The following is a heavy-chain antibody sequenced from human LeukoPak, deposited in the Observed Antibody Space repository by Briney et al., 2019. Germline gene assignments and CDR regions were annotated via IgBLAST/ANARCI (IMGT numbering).Heavy chain of an antibody. CDR2: ITSSSSTI. Sequence: GGSLRLSCAASGFTFTSYTMNWVRQAPGKGLEWVSYITSSSSTIYYADSVKGRFTMSRDNAENSLYLQMNSLRAEDPAVYYCARNFDSWGQGTLVTVSS. J-gene: IGHJ4*02. V-gene: IGHV3-48*01. CDR3: ARNFDS. D-gene: IGHD2/OR15-2a*01. CDR1: GFTFTSYT.